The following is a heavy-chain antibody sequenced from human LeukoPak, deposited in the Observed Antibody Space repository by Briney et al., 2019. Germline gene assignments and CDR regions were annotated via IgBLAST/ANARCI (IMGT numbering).Heavy chain of an antibody. Sequence: ASETLSLTCTVSGGSISSYYWNWIRQPPGKGLEWIGYIYNSGSTNNNPSLKSRVTISVDTSKKQSSLKLSSVTAADTAVYYCAKAYDYVWGSYRLADYFDYWGQGTLVTVSS. CDR3: AKAYDYVWGSYRLADYFDY. CDR2: IYNSGST. D-gene: IGHD3-16*02. J-gene: IGHJ4*02. CDR1: GGSISSYY. V-gene: IGHV4-59*01.